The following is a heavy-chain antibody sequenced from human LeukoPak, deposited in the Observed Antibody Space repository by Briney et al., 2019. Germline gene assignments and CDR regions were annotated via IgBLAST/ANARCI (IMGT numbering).Heavy chain of an antibody. CDR3: ARGLRRDYYDSSGYYLR. CDR2: INHSGST. J-gene: IGHJ4*02. V-gene: IGHV4-34*01. Sequence: PSETLSLTCAVYGGSFSGYYWSWIRQPPGKGLEWIGEINHSGSTNYNPSLKSRVTISVDTSKNQFSLKLSSVTAADTAVYCCARGLRRDYYDSSGYYLRWGQGTLVTVSS. CDR1: GGSFSGYY. D-gene: IGHD3-22*01.